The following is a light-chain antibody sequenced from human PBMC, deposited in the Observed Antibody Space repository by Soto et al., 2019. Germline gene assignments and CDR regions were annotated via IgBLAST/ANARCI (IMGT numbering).Light chain of an antibody. J-gene: IGKJ1*01. CDR1: QSVSTY. CDR2: DAS. Sequence: ERVLTQSPVTLSLSPGERATLSCRASQSVSTYLAWYQQKPGQAPRLLIYDASNRATGIPARFSGSGSGTDFTLTISSLEPEDFAVYYCQQRDSLWAFGQGTKVEVK. CDR3: QQRDSLWA. V-gene: IGKV3-11*01.